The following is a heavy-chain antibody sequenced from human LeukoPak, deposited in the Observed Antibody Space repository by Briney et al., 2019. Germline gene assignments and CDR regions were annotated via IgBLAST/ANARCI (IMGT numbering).Heavy chain of an antibody. CDR2: IRYDGSNK. CDR3: ARESFAARWD. D-gene: IGHD6-6*01. V-gene: IGHV3-30*02. CDR1: GFTFSSYA. J-gene: IGHJ4*02. Sequence: PGGSLRLSCAASGFTFSSYAMSWVRQAPGKGLEWVAFIRYDGSNKYYADSVKGRFTISRDNSKNTLYLQMNSLRAEDTAVYYCARESFAARWDWGQGTLVTVSS.